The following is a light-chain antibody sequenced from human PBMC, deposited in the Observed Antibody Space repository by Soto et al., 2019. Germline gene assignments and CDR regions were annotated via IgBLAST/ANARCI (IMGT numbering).Light chain of an antibody. CDR2: DVS. Sequence: QSALTQPASVSGSPGQSITISCTGTSSDVGGYNYVSWYQQHPGKAPKLMIYDVSNRPSGVSNRFSGSKSGNTASLTISGLQAEDVVDYYCSSYTSSSTLVVFGGGTKLTVL. J-gene: IGLJ2*01. CDR1: SSDVGGYNY. V-gene: IGLV2-14*01. CDR3: SSYTSSSTLVV.